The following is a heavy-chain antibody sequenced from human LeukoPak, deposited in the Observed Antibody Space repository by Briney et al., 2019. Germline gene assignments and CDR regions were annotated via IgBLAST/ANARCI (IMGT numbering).Heavy chain of an antibody. CDR1: GFTFSSYG. CDR2: ISYDGSNK. CDR3: AKLPGCRGSCTNWFDP. Sequence: GGSLRLSCAASGFTFSSYGMHWVRQAPGKGLEWVAVISYDGSNKYYADSVKGRFTISRDNSKNTLYLQMNSLRAEDTAVYYCAKLPGCRGSCTNWFDPWGQGTLVTVSS. D-gene: IGHD2-15*01. V-gene: IGHV3-30*18. J-gene: IGHJ5*02.